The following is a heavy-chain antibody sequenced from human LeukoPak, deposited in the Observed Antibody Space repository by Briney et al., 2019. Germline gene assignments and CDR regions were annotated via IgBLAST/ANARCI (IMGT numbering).Heavy chain of an antibody. CDR1: GYTFTSYG. D-gene: IGHD6-13*01. J-gene: IGHJ4*02. CDR3: ARPWYSSSWYLDY. Sequence: ASVKVSCKASGYTFTSYGXXXXXXAPXXXXXXXGWISXXNGNTNXXXXXXXXXTXXXXXSTSTAYMELRSLRSDDTAVYYCARPWYSSSWYLDYWGQGTLVTVSS. V-gene: IGHV1-18*01. CDR2: ISXXNGNT.